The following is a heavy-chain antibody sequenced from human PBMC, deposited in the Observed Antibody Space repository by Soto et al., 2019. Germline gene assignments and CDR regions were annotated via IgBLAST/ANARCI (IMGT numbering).Heavy chain of an antibody. V-gene: IGHV1-69*14. CDR3: ARDLGSGDDRGDY. D-gene: IGHD2-15*01. J-gene: IGHJ4*02. Sequence: QVQLVQSGDEVKKPGSSVKVSCKASGDTFTNHVFNWVRQAPGQGLEWMGGIISLFGTPNYSRRFQGRVTITADKSTATSSMELSSLRSDDTAVYYCARDLGSGDDRGDYWGQGTLVTVSS. CDR2: IISLFGTP. CDR1: GDTFTNHV.